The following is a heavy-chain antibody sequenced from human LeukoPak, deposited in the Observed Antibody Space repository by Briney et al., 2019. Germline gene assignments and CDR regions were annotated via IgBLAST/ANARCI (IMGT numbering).Heavy chain of an antibody. J-gene: IGHJ4*02. Sequence: ETLSLTRPVSGCSISSFHWSWIRQAPGKGMEWIGFFFYSGSTNYNPSLKSRVTISVDTSKNQFSLKLSSVTAADTAVYYCARERRDTAMGGNYYFGYWGQGTLVTVSS. CDR3: ARERRDTAMGGNYYFGY. CDR1: GCSISSFH. V-gene: IGHV4-59*01. D-gene: IGHD5-18*01. CDR2: FFYSGST.